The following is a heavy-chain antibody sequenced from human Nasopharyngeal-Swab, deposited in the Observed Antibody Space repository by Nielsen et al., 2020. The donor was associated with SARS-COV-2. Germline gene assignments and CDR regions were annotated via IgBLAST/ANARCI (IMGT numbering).Heavy chain of an antibody. D-gene: IGHD3-16*02. CDR2: IDTDGSTI. Sequence: GGSLRLSCVASGFPFRNYWMHWVRQVTGNGLVWVPRIDTDGSTIDYADSVEGRFSIPRDNARNTLYLQMHSLRAEDTAVYYCNRVIGGRGAYWGQGALVTVSS. J-gene: IGHJ4*02. V-gene: IGHV3-74*01. CDR3: NRVIGGRGAY. CDR1: GFPFRNYW.